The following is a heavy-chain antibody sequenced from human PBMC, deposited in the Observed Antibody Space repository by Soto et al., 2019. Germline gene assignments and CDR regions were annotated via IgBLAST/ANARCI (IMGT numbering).Heavy chain of an antibody. Sequence: RLVQSGPEVKKPGSSVKVSCKISAGTFSSYGINWVRQVPGQGLEWMGASIPIFATTNYAQKFQDRVTISAHESTGTSYLELWSVRSVDSGMYYCARTLFFFDISGPCPFDPWGQGTLVTVSA. CDR1: AGTFSSYG. V-gene: IGHV1-69*01. CDR2: SIPIFATT. D-gene: IGHD3-22*01. J-gene: IGHJ5*02. CDR3: ARTLFFFDISGPCPFDP.